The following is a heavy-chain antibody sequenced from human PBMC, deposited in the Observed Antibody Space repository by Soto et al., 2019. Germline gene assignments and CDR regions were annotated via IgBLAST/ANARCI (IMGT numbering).Heavy chain of an antibody. CDR1: GYTLTELS. CDR3: ATVPLRSHYYDSSGYQDY. J-gene: IGHJ4*02. Sequence: GASVKVSCKVSGYTLTELSMHWVRQAPGKGLEWMGGFDPEDGETIYAQKFQGRVTMTEDTSTDTAYMELSSLRSEDTAVYYCATVPLRSHYYDSSGYQDYWGQGTLVTVSS. V-gene: IGHV1-24*01. CDR2: FDPEDGET. D-gene: IGHD3-22*01.